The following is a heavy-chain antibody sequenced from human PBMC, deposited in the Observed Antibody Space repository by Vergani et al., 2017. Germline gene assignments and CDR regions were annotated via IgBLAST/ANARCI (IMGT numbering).Heavy chain of an antibody. CDR2: TWYDGNNK. CDR1: GFTFNQYG. V-gene: IGHV3-33*01. D-gene: IGHD1-14*01. Sequence: QVQLVESAGGVAQPGGSLRLSCAASGFTFNQYGMHWVRQAPGKGLEWVAVTWYDGNNKQYADSVKGRFTISRDNSKSTMYLQMNSLRDEDTGVYYCARDLRLLYNRFDPWGQGTLVTVSS. J-gene: IGHJ5*02. CDR3: ARDLRLLYNRFDP.